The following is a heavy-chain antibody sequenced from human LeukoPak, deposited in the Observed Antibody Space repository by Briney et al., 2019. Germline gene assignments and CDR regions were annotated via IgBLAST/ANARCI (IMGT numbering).Heavy chain of an antibody. Sequence: AGGSLRLSCAASGFTFSTFAMSWVRQSPGKGLEWVSAISGSGGCTYYADSVKGRFTISRDNSKNTLYLQMNSLRAEDTAVYYCARGGVGAHFDYWGQGTLVTVSS. CDR2: ISGSGGCT. CDR3: ARGGVGAHFDY. J-gene: IGHJ4*02. V-gene: IGHV3-23*01. D-gene: IGHD1-26*01. CDR1: GFTFSTFA.